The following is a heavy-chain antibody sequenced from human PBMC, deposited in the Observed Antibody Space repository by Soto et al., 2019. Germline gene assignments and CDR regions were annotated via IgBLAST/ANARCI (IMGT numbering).Heavy chain of an antibody. J-gene: IGHJ3*02. D-gene: IGHD2-15*01. CDR1: DDSISSGDYY. CDR2: IYYSGNT. Sequence: SDTLSLTCTVSDDSISSGDYYWTWIRQSPGKGLEWIGYIYYSGNTYYNPSLKSRVAISLDTSKKQFSLKLNSVTAADTAVYYCARDWEYCSGGSCYDVGAFDIWGQGTLVTVSS. V-gene: IGHV4-30-4*02. CDR3: ARDWEYCSGGSCYDVGAFDI.